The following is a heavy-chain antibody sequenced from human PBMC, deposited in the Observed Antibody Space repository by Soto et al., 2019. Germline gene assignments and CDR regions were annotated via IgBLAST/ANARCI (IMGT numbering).Heavy chain of an antibody. V-gene: IGHV4-59*01. Sequence: QVQLQESGPGLVKPSETLSLTCTVSGGSIRRSYWSWIRQPPGKGLEWIGYMAYSGSTNNKPSLKSRVTISADTSKNQFSLQLRSVTAADTTVSYCASFQIVSYFAYFDFWGQGNLVTVSS. CDR3: ASFQIVSYFAYFDF. CDR2: MAYSGST. D-gene: IGHD1-26*01. CDR1: GGSIRRSY. J-gene: IGHJ4*02.